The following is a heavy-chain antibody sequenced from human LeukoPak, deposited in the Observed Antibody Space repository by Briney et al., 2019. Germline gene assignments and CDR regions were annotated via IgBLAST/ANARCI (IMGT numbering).Heavy chain of an antibody. D-gene: IGHD2-2*01. J-gene: IGHJ4*02. CDR2: TNHSGST. V-gene: IGHV4-34*01. CDR3: ATRTSHLDY. CDR1: GGSFSGYY. Sequence: PSETLSLTCAVYGGSFSGYYWSWIRQPPGKGLEWIGETNHSGSTNYNPSLKSRATISVDTSKNQFSLKLSSVTAADTAVYYCATRTSHLDYWGQGTLVTVSS.